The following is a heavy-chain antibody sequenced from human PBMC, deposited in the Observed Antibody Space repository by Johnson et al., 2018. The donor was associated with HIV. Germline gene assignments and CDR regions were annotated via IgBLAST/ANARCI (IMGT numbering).Heavy chain of an antibody. CDR2: ISSSGST. D-gene: IGHD3-16*01. J-gene: IGHJ3*01. V-gene: IGHV3-11*04. Sequence: QVQLVESGGGLVKPGGSLRLSCAASGFTFSDYYMSWIRQAPGKGLEWVSYISSSGSTYYADSVKGRFTISRDNSKNTLYLQMNSLRAEDTAMYYCAKDGGRWSYSFDVWGQGTMVSVSS. CDR3: AKDGGRWSYSFDV. CDR1: GFTFSDYY.